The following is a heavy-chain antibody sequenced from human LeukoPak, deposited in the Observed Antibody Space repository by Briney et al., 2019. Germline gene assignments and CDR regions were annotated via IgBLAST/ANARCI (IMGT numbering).Heavy chain of an antibody. CDR2: ISYDGSNK. D-gene: IGHD3-16*01. J-gene: IGHJ4*02. V-gene: IGHV3-33*05. CDR1: GFTFSSYG. Sequence: GGSLRLSCAASGFTFSSYGMHWVRQAPGKGLEWVAVISYDGSNKYYADSVKGRFTISRDNSKNTLYLQMNSLRAEDTAVYYCASQAYGLFHYWGQGTLVTVSS. CDR3: ASQAYGLFHY.